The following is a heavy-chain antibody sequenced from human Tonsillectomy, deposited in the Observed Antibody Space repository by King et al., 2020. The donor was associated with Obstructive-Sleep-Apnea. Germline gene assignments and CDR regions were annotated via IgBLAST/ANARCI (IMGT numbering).Heavy chain of an antibody. CDR1: GFTFNSYG. Sequence: VQLVESGGGVVQPGGSLRLSCAASGFTFNSYGMHWVRQAPGKGLEWVAFIRYDESNKYYADSVKGRFTISRDNSKNTLYLQLNSLRAEDTAVYYCAKSLIDAFDIWGQGTMITVPS. CDR3: AKSLIDAFDI. J-gene: IGHJ3*02. V-gene: IGHV3-30*02. CDR2: IRYDESNK.